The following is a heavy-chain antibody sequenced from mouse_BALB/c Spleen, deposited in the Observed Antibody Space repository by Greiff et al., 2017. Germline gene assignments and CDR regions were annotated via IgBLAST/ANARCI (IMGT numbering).Heavy chain of an antibody. CDR3: ERCVGNHWYCDV. V-gene: IGHV1-18*01. Sequence: EVQLQQFGAELVKPGASVKISCKASGYTFTDFNMDWVKQSHGKSLEWIGDINPNYDSSNYNQKFKGKATLTVDKSSSTAYMELRSLTSEDTAVYYCERCVGNHWYCDVGGAGTTVPVPP. CDR1: GYTFTDFN. J-gene: IGHJ1*01. D-gene: IGHD2-1*01. CDR2: INPNYDSS.